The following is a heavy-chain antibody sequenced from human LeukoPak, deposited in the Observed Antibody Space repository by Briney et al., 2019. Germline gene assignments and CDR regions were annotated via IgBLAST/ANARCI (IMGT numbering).Heavy chain of an antibody. J-gene: IGHJ4*02. CDR2: IYYSGST. CDR1: GGSISSGGYY. D-gene: IGHD4-4*01. Sequence: PSETLSLTCTVSGGSISSGGYYWSWLRQHPGKGLEWIGYIYYSGSTYYNPSLKSRVTISVDTSKNQFSLKLSSVTAADTAVYYCARDVTHGYFDYWGQGTLVTVSS. V-gene: IGHV4-31*03. CDR3: ARDVTHGYFDY.